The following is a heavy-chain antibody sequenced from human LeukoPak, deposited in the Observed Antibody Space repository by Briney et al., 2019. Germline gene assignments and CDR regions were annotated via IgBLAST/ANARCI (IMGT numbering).Heavy chain of an antibody. CDR1: GFTFSDYY. J-gene: IGHJ4*02. Sequence: PGGSLRLSCAASGFTFSDYYMSWIRQAPGKGLEWVSYISSSGSTIYYADSVKGRFTISRDNAKKSLYLQMNSLRAEDTAVYYCARVAHLTGDPYDYWGQGTLVTVSS. CDR3: ARVAHLTGDPYDY. CDR2: ISSSGSTI. D-gene: IGHD7-27*01. V-gene: IGHV3-11*01.